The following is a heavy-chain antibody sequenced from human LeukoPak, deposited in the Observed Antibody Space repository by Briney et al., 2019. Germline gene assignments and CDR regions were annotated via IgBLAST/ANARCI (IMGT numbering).Heavy chain of an antibody. Sequence: QPGGSLRLSCAASGFTFSSYGMHWVRQAPGKGLEWVSFIWNDGRSEHYADSVQGRFSVSRDNSDNTLYLHMTNLRPDDTAVYYCAKDPGATAWGYYMDVWGTGTTVTVSS. CDR2: IWNDGRSE. CDR1: GFTFSSYG. CDR3: AKDPGATAWGYYMDV. V-gene: IGHV3-30*02. J-gene: IGHJ6*03. D-gene: IGHD7-27*01.